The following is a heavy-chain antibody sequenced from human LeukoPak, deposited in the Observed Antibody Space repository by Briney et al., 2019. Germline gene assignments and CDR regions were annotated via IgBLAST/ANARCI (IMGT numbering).Heavy chain of an antibody. Sequence: SGPTLVNPTQTLTLTCTVSGFSLTSSGVCVSWIRQPPGKALEWPARNAWDDDKCYSASRKTRLTSSNATSKNQVVLTMTIKDPMDTATYYSARIRTRKAPQGSATVAFDFWGQGTMVTVSS. CDR3: ARIRTRKAPQGSATVAFDF. CDR2: NAWDDDK. D-gene: IGHD3-10*01. V-gene: IGHV2-70*11. CDR1: GFSLTSSGVC. J-gene: IGHJ3*01.